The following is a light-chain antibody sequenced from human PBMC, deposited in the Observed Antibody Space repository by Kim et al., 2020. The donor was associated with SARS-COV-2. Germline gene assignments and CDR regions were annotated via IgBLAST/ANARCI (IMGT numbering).Light chain of an antibody. CDR3: QAWDSSTVV. V-gene: IGLV3-1*01. Sequence: LTQPPSVSVSPGQTASITCSGDKLGDKYACWYQQKPGQSPVLVIYQDSKRPSGIPERFSGSNSGNTATLTISGTQAMDEADYYCQAWDSSTVVFGGGTQLTVL. CDR2: QDS. CDR1: KLGDKY. J-gene: IGLJ2*01.